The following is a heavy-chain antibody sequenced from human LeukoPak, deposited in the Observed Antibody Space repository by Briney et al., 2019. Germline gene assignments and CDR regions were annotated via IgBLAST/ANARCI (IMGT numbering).Heavy chain of an antibody. J-gene: IGHJ5*02. V-gene: IGHV4-39*07. CDR2: IYYSGST. Sequence: SETLPLTCTVSGGSISSSSYYWGWIRQPPGKGLEWIGSIYYSGSTYYNPSLKSRVTISVDTSKNQFSLKLSSVTAADTAVYYCARDGAAAARGWFDPWGQGTLVTVSS. CDR3: ARDGAAAARGWFDP. CDR1: GGSISSSSYY. D-gene: IGHD6-13*01.